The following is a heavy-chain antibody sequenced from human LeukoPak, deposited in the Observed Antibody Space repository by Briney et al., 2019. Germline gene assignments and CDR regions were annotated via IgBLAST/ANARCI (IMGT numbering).Heavy chain of an antibody. Sequence: GESLKVSCKGSGYSFTSYWIGWVRQMPGKGLEWMGIIYPGDSDTRYSPSFQGQVTISADKSISTAYLQWSSLKASDTAMYYCARHLSGYDPAFDIWGQGTMVTVSS. D-gene: IGHD5-12*01. CDR2: IYPGDSDT. V-gene: IGHV5-51*01. CDR1: GYSFTSYW. J-gene: IGHJ3*02. CDR3: ARHLSGYDPAFDI.